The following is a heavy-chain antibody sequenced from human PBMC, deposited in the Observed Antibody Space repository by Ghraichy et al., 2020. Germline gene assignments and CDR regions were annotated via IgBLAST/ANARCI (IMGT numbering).Heavy chain of an antibody. V-gene: IGHV4-34*01. CDR2: INQSGST. CDR1: GGSFSGYY. Sequence: SETLSLTCAVYGGSFSGYYWGWIRQPPGKGLECIGEINQSGSTNYNPSLKSRVTISVDTSKNQFSLKMIPVTAADTAMYYCARINVGAYYFDYWGQGSLVTVSS. D-gene: IGHD1-26*01. CDR3: ARINVGAYYFDY. J-gene: IGHJ4*02.